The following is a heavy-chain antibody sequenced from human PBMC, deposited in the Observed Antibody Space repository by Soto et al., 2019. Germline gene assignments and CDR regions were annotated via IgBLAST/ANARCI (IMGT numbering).Heavy chain of an antibody. CDR2: ISYDGSNK. Sequence: QVQLVESGGGVVQPGRSLRLSCAASGFTFSSYGMHWVRQAPGKGLEWVAVISYDGSNKYYADSVKGRFTISRDNSKKTLDPQMNSLRAEDTAVYYCAKDLTNSDSSGWYYFDYWGQGTLVTVSS. CDR3: AKDLTNSDSSGWYYFDY. J-gene: IGHJ4*02. V-gene: IGHV3-30*18. D-gene: IGHD6-19*01. CDR1: GFTFSSYG.